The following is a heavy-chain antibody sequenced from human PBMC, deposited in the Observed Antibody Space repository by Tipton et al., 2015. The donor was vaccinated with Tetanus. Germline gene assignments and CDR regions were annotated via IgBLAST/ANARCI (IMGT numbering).Heavy chain of an antibody. CDR1: GGSINNYY. CDR3: ARDGGNYFYYGMNV. Sequence: LRLSCTVSGGSINNYYWSWIRQPPGKGLEWIGYVYYSGSTNYNPSLKSRVTISVDTSKNQFSLNLSSVTAADTAVYYCARDGGNYFYYGMNVWGQGAAVTVSS. V-gene: IGHV4-59*12. J-gene: IGHJ6*02. CDR2: VYYSGST.